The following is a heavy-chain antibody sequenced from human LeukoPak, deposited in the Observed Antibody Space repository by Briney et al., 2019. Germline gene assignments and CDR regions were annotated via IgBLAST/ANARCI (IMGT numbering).Heavy chain of an antibody. V-gene: IGHV4-34*01. CDR3: ATAHGRYCSSTSGSRRRFFDL. J-gene: IGHJ2*01. D-gene: IGHD2-2*01. CDR1: GGSFSGYY. Sequence: SETLSLTCAVYGGSFSGYYWSWIRQPPGKGLEWIGKINHSGSTNYNPSLKSRVTISVDTSKNQFSLKLSSVTAADTAVYYCATAHGRYCSSTSGSRRRFFDLWGRGTLVTVSS. CDR2: INHSGST.